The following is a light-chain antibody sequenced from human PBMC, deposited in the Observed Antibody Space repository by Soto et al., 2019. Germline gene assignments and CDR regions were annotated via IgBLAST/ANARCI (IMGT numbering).Light chain of an antibody. Sequence: ALTQPASVSGSPGQSITISCTGTSSDVGGCNYVSWYQQHPGKAPKLMIYDVSNRPSGVSNRFSGSKSGNTASLTISGLQADDEADYYCSSYTSSSLHVFGTVTKVTVL. CDR2: DVS. V-gene: IGLV2-14*03. CDR3: SSYTSSSLHV. J-gene: IGLJ1*01. CDR1: SSDVGGCNY.